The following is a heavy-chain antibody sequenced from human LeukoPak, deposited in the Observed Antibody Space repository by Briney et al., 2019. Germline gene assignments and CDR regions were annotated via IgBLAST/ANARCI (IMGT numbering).Heavy chain of an antibody. Sequence: GGSLRLSCVASGFTLSSYAMSWVRQAPGKGLEWVSAISANGASTYYAVSVRGRFTISGDKSKNTLYLQMNSLRADDTAMYYCARACSGGTCYLAAFDVWGHGTKVTVSS. CDR1: GFTLSSYA. CDR3: ARACSGGTCYLAAFDV. D-gene: IGHD2-15*01. V-gene: IGHV3-23*01. J-gene: IGHJ3*01. CDR2: ISANGAST.